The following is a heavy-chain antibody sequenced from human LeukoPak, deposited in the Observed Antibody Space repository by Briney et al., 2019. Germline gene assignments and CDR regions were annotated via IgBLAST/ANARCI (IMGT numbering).Heavy chain of an antibody. J-gene: IGHJ3*02. D-gene: IGHD5-18*01. Sequence: GGSLRLSCAASGFTFSSYSMNWVRQAPGKGLEWVSSISSSSSYIYYADSVKGRFTISRDNAKNSLYLQMNSLRAEDTAVYYCARVMDTAMVDRAFDIRGQGTMVTVSS. CDR1: GFTFSSYS. CDR2: ISSSSSYI. V-gene: IGHV3-21*01. CDR3: ARVMDTAMVDRAFDI.